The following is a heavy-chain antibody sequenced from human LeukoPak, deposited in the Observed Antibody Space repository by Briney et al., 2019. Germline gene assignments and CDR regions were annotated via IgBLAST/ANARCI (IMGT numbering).Heavy chain of an antibody. J-gene: IGHJ4*02. V-gene: IGHV3-21*01. CDR3: ARLRRAYYGGNSHFDY. D-gene: IGHD4-23*01. CDR1: GFTFSSYS. CDR2: ISSSSSYI. Sequence: GGSLRLSCAASGFTFSSYSMTWVRQAPGKGLEWVSSISSSSSYIYYADSVKGRFTISRDNAKNSLYLQMNSLRAEDTAVYYCARLRRAYYGGNSHFDYWGQGTLVTVSS.